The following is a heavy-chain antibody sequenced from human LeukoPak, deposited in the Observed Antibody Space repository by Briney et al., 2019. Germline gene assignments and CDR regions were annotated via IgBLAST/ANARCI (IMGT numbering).Heavy chain of an antibody. CDR2: IWYDGSNK. CDR3: AKLPMAVAGLDY. D-gene: IGHD6-19*01. CDR1: GFTFSSYG. V-gene: IGHV3-33*06. Sequence: GGSLRLSCAASGFTFSSYGMHWVRQAPGKGLEWVAVIWYDGSNKYYADSVKGRFTISRDNSKNTLYLQMNSLRAEDTAVYYCAKLPMAVAGLDYWGQGTLVTVSS. J-gene: IGHJ4*02.